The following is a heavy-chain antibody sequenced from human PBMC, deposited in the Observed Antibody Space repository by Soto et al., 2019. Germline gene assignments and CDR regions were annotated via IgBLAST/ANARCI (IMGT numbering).Heavy chain of an antibody. V-gene: IGHV3-48*01. CDR1: GFAFSNYS. CDR2: IRSSGSPT. J-gene: IGHJ4*02. CDR3: ARMSSSISPGC. Sequence: GGSLRLSCVASGFAFSNYSMNWVRQAPGKGLEWVSYIRSSGSPTYYAGSVKGRFTISRDNAKKSLYLQMNSLRAEDTAVYYCARMSSSISPGCWGQGTLVTVSS. D-gene: IGHD2-2*01.